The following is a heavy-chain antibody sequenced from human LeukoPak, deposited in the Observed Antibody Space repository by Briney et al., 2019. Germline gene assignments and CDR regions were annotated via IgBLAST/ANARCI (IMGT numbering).Heavy chain of an antibody. V-gene: IGHV3-48*01. CDR3: ARDRIKSGSYYFDY. CDR2: ISGRSSTI. D-gene: IGHD1-26*01. Sequence: PGGSLRLSCAASAFTFSDYSMNWVRQAPGKGLEWISYISGRSSTIYYADSVKGRFIISRDNAKNSMYLQMNSLRAEDTAVYYCARDRIKSGSYYFDYWGQGTLVTVSS. J-gene: IGHJ4*02. CDR1: AFTFSDYS.